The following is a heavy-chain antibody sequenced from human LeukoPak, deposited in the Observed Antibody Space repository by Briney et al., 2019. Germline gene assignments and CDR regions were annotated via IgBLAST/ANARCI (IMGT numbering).Heavy chain of an antibody. J-gene: IGHJ4*02. CDR2: ISSSSSYI. CDR1: GFTFSSYS. CDR3: ASLTISDFDE. Sequence: GESLQISCAASGFTFSSYSMNWARQAPGKGVEWVSSISSSSSYIYNADSVKGRFTISRDNAKNSLYLQMNSMRAEATAVYYCASLTISDFDESGQATLVTVSS. D-gene: IGHD5-24*01. V-gene: IGHV3-21*01.